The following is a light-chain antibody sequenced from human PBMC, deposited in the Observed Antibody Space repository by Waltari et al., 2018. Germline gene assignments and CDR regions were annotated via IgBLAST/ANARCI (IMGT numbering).Light chain of an antibody. CDR1: QSVSRT. CDR3: QHYRSLPVT. Sequence: EIVLTQSPGTLSLSPGERVTLSCRASQSVSRTLAWYQQKPGQAPRLLIYGASIRATGIPDRFSGRGSGTDFSLTISRLGPEDFAVYYCQHYRSLPVTFGQGTKVEIK. CDR2: GAS. V-gene: IGKV3-20*01. J-gene: IGKJ1*01.